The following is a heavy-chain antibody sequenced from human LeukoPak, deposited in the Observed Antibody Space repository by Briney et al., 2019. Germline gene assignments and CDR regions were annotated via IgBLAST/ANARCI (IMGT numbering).Heavy chain of an antibody. CDR3: AREQSVVPAANNWFDP. D-gene: IGHD2-2*01. CDR2: INPSGGST. V-gene: IGHV1-46*01. J-gene: IGHJ5*02. Sequence: ASVKASCKASGYTFTSYYMHWVRQAPGQGLEWMGIINPSGGSTSYAQKFQGRVTMTRDTSTSTVYMELSSLRSGDTAVYYCAREQSVVPAANNWFDPWGQGTLVTVSS. CDR1: GYTFTSYY.